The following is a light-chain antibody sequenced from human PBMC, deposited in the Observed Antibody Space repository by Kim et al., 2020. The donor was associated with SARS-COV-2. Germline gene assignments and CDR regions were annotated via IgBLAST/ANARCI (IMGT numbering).Light chain of an antibody. CDR1: ISNIGSNV. V-gene: IGLV1-44*01. J-gene: IGLJ3*02. CDR3: AAWDDSLKGSV. Sequence: GQSVTIACSGSISNIGSNVVNWYQQLPGTAPKLLMYSNDYRPSGVPDRFSGSKSGTSASLAISGLQSADEADYYCAAWDDSLKGSVFGGGTQLTVL. CDR2: SND.